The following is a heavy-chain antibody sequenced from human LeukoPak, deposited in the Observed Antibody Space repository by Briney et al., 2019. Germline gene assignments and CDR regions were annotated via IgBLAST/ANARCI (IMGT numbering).Heavy chain of an antibody. J-gene: IGHJ5*02. CDR1: GFTFSSYW. Sequence: GGSLRLSCAASGFTFSSYWMHWVRQAPGKGLVWVSRINSDGSSTSYADSVKGRFTISRDNAKSTLYLQMNSLRAEDTAVYYCANSSGWTEGWFDPWGQGTLVTVSS. V-gene: IGHV3-74*01. CDR3: ANSSGWTEGWFDP. CDR2: INSDGSST. D-gene: IGHD6-19*01.